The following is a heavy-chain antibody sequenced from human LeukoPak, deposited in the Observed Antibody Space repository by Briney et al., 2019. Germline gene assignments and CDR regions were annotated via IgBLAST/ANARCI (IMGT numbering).Heavy chain of an antibody. V-gene: IGHV1-2*02. CDR3: ARVYGSGFNWFDP. Sequence: ASVKVSCKASGYTFTGYYMHWVRQAPGQGLEWMGWINPNSGGTNYAQKFQGRVTMTRDTSISTAYMELSSLRSDDTAVYYCARVYGSGFNWFDPWGQGTLVTVSS. J-gene: IGHJ5*02. CDR2: INPNSGGT. CDR1: GYTFTGYY. D-gene: IGHD3-10*01.